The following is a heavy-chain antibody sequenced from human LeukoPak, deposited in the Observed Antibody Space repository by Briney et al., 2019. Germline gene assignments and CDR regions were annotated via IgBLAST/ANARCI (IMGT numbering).Heavy chain of an antibody. D-gene: IGHD3-10*01. Sequence: AGRSLRLSCAASGFTVSGNYMSWVRQAPGKGLEWLSVIHRGGNTYYADSVKGRFTISRDSSKNTVFLQMDSLRAEDTAVYYCARDPGYGLGVDYGDYWGQGTLVTVSS. CDR2: IHRGGNT. CDR1: GFTVSGNY. V-gene: IGHV3-66*01. J-gene: IGHJ4*02. CDR3: ARDPGYGLGVDYGDY.